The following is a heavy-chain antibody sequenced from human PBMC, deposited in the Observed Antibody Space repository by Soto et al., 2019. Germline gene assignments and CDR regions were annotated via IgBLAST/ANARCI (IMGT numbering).Heavy chain of an antibody. V-gene: IGHV1-8*01. CDR2: MNPNSGNT. CDR3: ARLEMVLRYFDWLSGSDAFDI. Sequence: ASVKVSCKASGYTFTSYDINWVRQATGQGLERMGWMNPNSGNTGYAQKFQGRVTMTRNTSISTAYMELSSLRSEDTAVYYCARLEMVLRYFDWLSGSDAFDIWGQVTMVTVSS. CDR1: GYTFTSYD. J-gene: IGHJ3*02. D-gene: IGHD3-9*01.